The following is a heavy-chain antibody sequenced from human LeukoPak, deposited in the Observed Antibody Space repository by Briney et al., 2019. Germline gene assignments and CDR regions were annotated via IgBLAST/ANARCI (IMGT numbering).Heavy chain of an antibody. Sequence: ASVKVSCKASGYTFTSYGISWVRQAPGQGLEWMGWISAYNGSTNYAQKLQGRVTMTTDTSTSSAYMELRSLRSDDTAVYYCARDRYPMVIPYFDYWGQGTLVTVSS. CDR1: GYTFTSYG. V-gene: IGHV1-18*01. CDR3: ARDRYPMVIPYFDY. J-gene: IGHJ4*02. CDR2: ISAYNGST. D-gene: IGHD3-22*01.